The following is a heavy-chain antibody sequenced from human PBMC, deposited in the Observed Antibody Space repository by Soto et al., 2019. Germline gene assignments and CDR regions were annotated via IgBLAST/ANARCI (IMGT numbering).Heavy chain of an antibody. CDR2: INAGNGNT. V-gene: IGHV1-3*01. Sequence: GASVKVSCKASGYTFTIYAVHWVRQAPGQRLEWMGWINAGNGNTKYSQKFQGRVTITRDTSANTSYMELSSLRSEDTAVYYCARDSGGMDVWGQGTTVTVSS. J-gene: IGHJ6*02. CDR1: GYTFTIYA. CDR3: ARDSGGMDV.